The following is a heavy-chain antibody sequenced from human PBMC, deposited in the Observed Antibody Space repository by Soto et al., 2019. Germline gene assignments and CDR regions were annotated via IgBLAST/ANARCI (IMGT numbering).Heavy chain of an antibody. D-gene: IGHD4-4*01. CDR2: IYHSGST. V-gene: IGHV4-38-2*02. CDR1: GYSISSGYY. Sequence: SETLSLTCAVSGYSISSGYYWGWIRQPPGKGLEWIGSIYHSGSTYYNPSLKSRVTISVDTSKNQFSLKLSSVTAADTAVYYCAREATVTTFDYWGQGTMVTVSS. J-gene: IGHJ4*02. CDR3: AREATVTTFDY.